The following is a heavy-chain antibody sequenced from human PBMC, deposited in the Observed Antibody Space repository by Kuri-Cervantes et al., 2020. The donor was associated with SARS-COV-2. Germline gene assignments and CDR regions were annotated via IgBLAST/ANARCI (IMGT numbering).Heavy chain of an antibody. J-gene: IGHJ4*02. D-gene: IGHD2-8*01. V-gene: IGHV4-4*09. CDR3: ASLDCTNGVCYQAG. CDR1: CDSLSSCS. CDR2: IYTSGST. Sequence: SETLSLTCTVSCDSLSSCSWNWVRQAAGKGMEWSGYIYTSGSTNYNPSLKSRVTISVDTSKNQFSLKLSSVTAADTAVYSCASLDCTNGVCYQAGWGQGTLVTVSS.